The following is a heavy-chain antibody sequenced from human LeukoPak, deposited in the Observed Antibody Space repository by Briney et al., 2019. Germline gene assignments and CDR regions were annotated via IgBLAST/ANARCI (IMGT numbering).Heavy chain of an antibody. Sequence: PSETLSLTCAVSNGSISNYYWSWIRLTPGKGLEWIGYISYSGTTNYNPSLKSRVTMSVDTSRNQCSLKLSSVTAADTAVYYCARDFRTGYDVPRFDPWGQGTLVTVSS. D-gene: IGHD3/OR15-3a*01. CDR2: ISYSGTT. V-gene: IGHV4-59*01. CDR1: NGSISNYY. J-gene: IGHJ5*02. CDR3: ARDFRTGYDVPRFDP.